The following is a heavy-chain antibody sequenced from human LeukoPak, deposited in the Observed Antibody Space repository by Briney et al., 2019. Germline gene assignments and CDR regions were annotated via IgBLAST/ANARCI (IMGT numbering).Heavy chain of an antibody. J-gene: IGHJ6*02. Sequence: SETLSLTCTVSGGSISDGDHYWSWIRQHSGKGLEWIGHIYYSGSTYYNPSLKSRGIISVDMSKNQFSLKLSSVTAADTAVYYCARDRVYYYDSSGYYSLTGYYYGMDVWGQGTTVTVSS. CDR3: ARDRVYYYDSSGYYSLTGYYYGMDV. CDR1: GGSISDGDHY. CDR2: IYYSGST. D-gene: IGHD3-22*01. V-gene: IGHV4-30-4*08.